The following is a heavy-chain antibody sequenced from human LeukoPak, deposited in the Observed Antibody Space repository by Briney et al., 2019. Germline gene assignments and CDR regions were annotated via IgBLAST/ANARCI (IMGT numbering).Heavy chain of an antibody. CDR3: ARVFPIGYSYGYWFDP. Sequence: ASVKVSCKASGYTFTSYAMNWVRQAPGQGLEWMGWINTNTGNPTYAQGFTGRFVFSLDTSVSTAYLQISSLKAEDTAVYYCARVFPIGYSYGYWFDPWGQGTLVTVS. J-gene: IGHJ5*02. CDR2: INTNTGNP. D-gene: IGHD5-18*01. V-gene: IGHV7-4-1*02. CDR1: GYTFTSYA.